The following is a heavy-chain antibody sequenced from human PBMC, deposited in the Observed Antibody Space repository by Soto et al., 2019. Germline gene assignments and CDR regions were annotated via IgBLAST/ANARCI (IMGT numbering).Heavy chain of an antibody. D-gene: IGHD2-8*01. Sequence: QITLKESGPTLVKPTQTLTLTCTFSGFSLTTNGVGVGWIRQPPGKALEWLALIYWDDDKDYSPSLKTNLTINRDTSKNQLVRTMTNMDPVDPATYYCAHSAASMTLYYLDYWGQGTLVTVSS. J-gene: IGHJ4*02. CDR1: GFSLTTNGVG. CDR3: AHSAASMTLYYLDY. V-gene: IGHV2-5*02. CDR2: IYWDDDK.